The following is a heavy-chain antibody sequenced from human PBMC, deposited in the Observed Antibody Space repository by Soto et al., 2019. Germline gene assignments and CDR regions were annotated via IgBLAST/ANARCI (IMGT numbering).Heavy chain of an antibody. CDR2: IKSDGSTT. CDR1: GFTFSGYW. J-gene: IGHJ5*02. V-gene: IGHV3-74*03. CDR3: TKSDWFDP. Sequence: EVQLVESGGDLVQPGGSLRLSCAASGFTFSGYWMHWVRQAPGKGLVWVARIKSDGSTTMYADSVKGRFTISRDNAKNTLYLQMNSLRAEDTAVYYCTKSDWFDPWGQGTRVTVSS.